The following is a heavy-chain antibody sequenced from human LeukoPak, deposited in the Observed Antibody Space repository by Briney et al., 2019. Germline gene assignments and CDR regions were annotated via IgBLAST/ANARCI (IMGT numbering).Heavy chain of an antibody. D-gene: IGHD2-15*01. V-gene: IGHV3-53*04. CDR1: GFTVSSNY. CDR3: ARAMSPWCFDI. CDR2: IYSGGNT. Sequence: GGSLRLSCAASGFTVSSNYMSWVRQAPGKGLGWVSVIYSGGNTYYADSVKGRFTISRHNSKNTLYLQMNSLRPDDTAVYYCARAMSPWCFDIWGQGTMVTVSS. J-gene: IGHJ3*02.